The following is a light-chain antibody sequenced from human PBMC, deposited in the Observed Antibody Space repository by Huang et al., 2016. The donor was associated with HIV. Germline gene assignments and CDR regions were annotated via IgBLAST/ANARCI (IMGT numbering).Light chain of an antibody. CDR2: WAS. J-gene: IGKJ3*01. CDR1: QGLLFSSNNNYS. V-gene: IGKV4-1*01. Sequence: DIVMTQSPDSLAVSLGERATINCKSSQGLLFSSNNNYSLAWYQQKPGQPPKLLIYWASTRESGVPDRFSGSGSGTDFTLTITSLQAEDVAVYYCQQYSGLPVTFGPGTKVDIK. CDR3: QQYSGLPVT.